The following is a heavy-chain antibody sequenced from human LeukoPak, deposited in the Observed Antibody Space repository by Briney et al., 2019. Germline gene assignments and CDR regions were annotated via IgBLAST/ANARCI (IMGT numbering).Heavy chain of an antibody. CDR1: SGSFSGYY. CDR2: INHSGST. J-gene: IGHJ4*02. D-gene: IGHD2/OR15-2a*01. CDR3: ARGRISTLNY. Sequence: PSETLSLTCAVYSGSFSGYYWSWIRQPPGKGLEWIGEINHSGSTNYNPSLKSRVTISVDTSKNQFSLKLSSVTAADTAVYYCARGRISTLNYWGQGTLVTVSS. V-gene: IGHV4-34*01.